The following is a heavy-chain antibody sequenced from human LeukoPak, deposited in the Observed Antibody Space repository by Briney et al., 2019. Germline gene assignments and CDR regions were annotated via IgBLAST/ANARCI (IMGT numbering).Heavy chain of an antibody. D-gene: IGHD4-23*01. V-gene: IGHV4-59*01. CDR1: GGSISSYY. CDR2: IYYSGST. CDR3: AAELYGGNSDCCNFEM. Sequence: PSETLSLTCTVSGGSISSYYWSWIRQPPGKGLEWIGHIYYSGSTNYNPSLKSRVTISVDTSKNQFSLKLSSVTAADTAVYYCAAELYGGNSDCCNFEMWGRGTLVTVSS. J-gene: IGHJ3*02.